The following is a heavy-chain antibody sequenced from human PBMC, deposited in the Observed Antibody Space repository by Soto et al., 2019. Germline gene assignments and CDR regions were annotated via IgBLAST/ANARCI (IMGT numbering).Heavy chain of an antibody. CDR1: GFTFSSYA. CDR2: IIGSGGST. D-gene: IGHD1-26*01. V-gene: IGHV3-23*01. J-gene: IGHJ4*02. Sequence: EVQLLESGGGLLQPGGSLRLSCAASGFTFSSYAMSWVRQAPGKGLEWVSAIIGSGGSTYYADSVKGRFTISIHNSKNTLYLQMNSLRADDTAVYYCAKSRVGRELLPTLPFFAYWGQGTLVTVSS. CDR3: AKSRVGRELLPTLPFFAY.